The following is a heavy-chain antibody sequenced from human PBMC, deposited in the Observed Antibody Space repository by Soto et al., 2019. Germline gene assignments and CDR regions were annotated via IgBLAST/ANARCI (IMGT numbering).Heavy chain of an antibody. CDR1: GGPFISYA. CDR2: IIPIFGTA. Sequence: GXAVKVSCKASGGPFISYAIIWVRQAPGQGLEWMGGIIPIFGTANYAQKFQGRVTITADESTSTAYMELSSLRSEDTAVYYCARLYRSGGSCYLGAFDIWGQGTMVTVSS. V-gene: IGHV1-69*01. CDR3: ARLYRSGGSCYLGAFDI. D-gene: IGHD2-15*01. J-gene: IGHJ3*02.